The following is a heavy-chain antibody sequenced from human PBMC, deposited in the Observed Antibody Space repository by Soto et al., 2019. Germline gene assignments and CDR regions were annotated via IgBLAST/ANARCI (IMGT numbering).Heavy chain of an antibody. J-gene: IGHJ6*02. CDR1: GGTPSNSA. CDR2: IIPVFGLV. CDR3: AGGRRVVVGRRAYYGMDV. V-gene: IGHV1-69*01. D-gene: IGHD3-22*01. Sequence: QVHLLLQSGAEVKKPGSSVKVSCKASGGTPSNSAISWVRQAPGQGLEWMGGIIPVFGLVKYAQNFQGRVTITADESKNTAYMELSSLRPEDTAVYYCAGGRRVVVGRRAYYGMDVWGQGTTVTVSS.